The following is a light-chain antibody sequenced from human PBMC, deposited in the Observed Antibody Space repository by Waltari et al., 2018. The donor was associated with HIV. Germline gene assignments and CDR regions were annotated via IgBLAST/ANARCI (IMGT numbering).Light chain of an antibody. V-gene: IGLV1-51*01. Sequence: QSVLTQPPPVSAAPGQKVTISCPGSRYHIGESYESWYQQLPGTAPNLLIYDTDKRPSGLADRFSGSKSGTSAALGIPGLQTGDEAVYYCGTWDTSLSSGEVFGGGTKLTVL. CDR3: GTWDTSLSSGEV. CDR1: RYHIGESY. CDR2: DTD. J-gene: IGLJ2*01.